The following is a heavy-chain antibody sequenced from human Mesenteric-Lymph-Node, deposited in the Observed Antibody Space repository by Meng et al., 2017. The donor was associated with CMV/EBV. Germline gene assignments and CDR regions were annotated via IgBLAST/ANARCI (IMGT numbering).Heavy chain of an antibody. CDR2: ITWNTATV. V-gene: IGHV3-9*01. D-gene: IGHD3-22*01. J-gene: IGHJ3*02. Sequence: GGSLRLSCAASGFTFDDYAMHWVRQAPGKGLEWVAGITWNTATVGYADSVRGRFTISRDNAKNSLYLQMNSLRTEDSAVYYCASQGKFYYDSSNYHDAFDIWGQGTMVTVSS. CDR1: GFTFDDYA. CDR3: ASQGKFYYDSSNYHDAFDI.